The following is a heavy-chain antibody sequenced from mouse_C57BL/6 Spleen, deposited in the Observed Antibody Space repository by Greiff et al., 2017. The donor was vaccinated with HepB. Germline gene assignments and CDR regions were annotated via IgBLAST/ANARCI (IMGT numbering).Heavy chain of an antibody. CDR2: IDPETGGT. CDR3: TREGDYSNFYFDY. Sequence: QVQLQQSGAELVRPGASVTLSCKASGYTFTDYEMHWVKQTPVHGLEWIGAIDPETGGTAYNQKFKGKAILTADKSSSTAYMELRSLTSEDSAVYYCTREGDYSNFYFDYWGQGTTLTVSS. D-gene: IGHD2-5*01. J-gene: IGHJ2*01. CDR1: GYTFTDYE. V-gene: IGHV1-15*01.